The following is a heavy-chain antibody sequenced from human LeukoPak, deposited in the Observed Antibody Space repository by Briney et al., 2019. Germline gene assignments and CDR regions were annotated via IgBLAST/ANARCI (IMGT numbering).Heavy chain of an antibody. CDR1: GFTFSSYS. CDR2: ISYDGSNK. D-gene: IGHD5-24*01. Sequence: GGSLRLSCAASGFTFSSYSMNWVRQAPGKGLEWVAVISYDGSNKYYADSVKGRFTISRDNSKNTLYLQMNSLRAEDTAVYYCARGRDGYNYEGLDYWGQGTLVTVSS. J-gene: IGHJ4*02. V-gene: IGHV3-30*03. CDR3: ARGRDGYNYEGLDY.